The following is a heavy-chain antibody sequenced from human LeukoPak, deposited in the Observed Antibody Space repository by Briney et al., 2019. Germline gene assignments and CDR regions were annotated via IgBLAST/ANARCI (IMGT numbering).Heavy chain of an antibody. J-gene: IGHJ4*02. CDR2: INPNSGGT. V-gene: IGHV1-2*02. D-gene: IGHD4-23*01. CDR1: GYTFTGYY. Sequence: GASVRVSCKASGYTFTGYYMHWVRQAPGQGLEWMGWINPNSGGTNYAQKFQGRVTMTRDTSISTAYMELSRLRSDDTAVYYCARDLRIGNDYGGNSDDYWGQGTLVTVSS. CDR3: ARDLRIGNDYGGNSDDY.